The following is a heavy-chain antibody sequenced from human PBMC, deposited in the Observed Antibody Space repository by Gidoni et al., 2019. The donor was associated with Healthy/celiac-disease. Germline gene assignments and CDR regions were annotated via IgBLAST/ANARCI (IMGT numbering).Heavy chain of an antibody. CDR3: ARDRDYYDSSGYYHDYYYYGMDV. D-gene: IGHD3-22*01. Sequence: QVQLVQSGAEVKKPGASVKVSCKASGYTFTGYYMPWVRQAPGQGLEWMGWINPNSGGTNYAQKFQGWVTMTRDTSISTAYMELSRLRSDDTAVYYCARDRDYYDSSGYYHDYYYYGMDVWGQGTTVTVSS. V-gene: IGHV1-2*04. CDR2: INPNSGGT. J-gene: IGHJ6*02. CDR1: GYTFTGYY.